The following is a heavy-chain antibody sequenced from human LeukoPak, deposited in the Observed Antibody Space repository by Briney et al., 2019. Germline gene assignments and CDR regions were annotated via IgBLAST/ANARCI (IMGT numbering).Heavy chain of an antibody. CDR3: ARVVVALDAFDI. D-gene: IGHD2-21*01. Sequence: GGSMRLSCAVSGFTFSSYWMHWVREAPGRGLVWVSRFNSDGSSTSYADSVKGRFTISRDNAKNTLYLQMNSLRVEDTAVYYCARVVVALDAFDIWGQGTMVTVSS. J-gene: IGHJ3*02. CDR1: GFTFSSYW. V-gene: IGHV3-74*01. CDR2: FNSDGSST.